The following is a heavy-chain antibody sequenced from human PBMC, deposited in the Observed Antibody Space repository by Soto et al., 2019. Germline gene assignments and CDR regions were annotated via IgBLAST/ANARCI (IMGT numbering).Heavy chain of an antibody. CDR3: ARSSITPLFFMSPFDY. V-gene: IGHV4-39*01. CDR1: GGSITSSSHY. Sequence: PEETLSLTCTVSGGSITSSSHYWGWIRQPPGKGLECIGNIYYDGNTYYNPSLKSRVTISLDTSKNQFSLRLNSVTAADTDVVFCARSSITPLFFMSPFDYWGQGPLVTVSS. CDR2: IYYDGNT. D-gene: IGHD3-10*01. J-gene: IGHJ4*02.